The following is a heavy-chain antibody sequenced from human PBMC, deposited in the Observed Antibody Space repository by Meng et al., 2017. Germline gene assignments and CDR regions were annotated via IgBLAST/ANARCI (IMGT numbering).Heavy chain of an antibody. Sequence: GSLRLSCAASGFTFSSYAMSWVRQAPGKGLEWVSAISGSGGSTFYADSVKGRFTISRDNSKNTLYLQMNSLRAEDTAVYYCASDTYYYDSSGPSYFDYWGQGTLVTVSS. CDR3: ASDTYYYDSSGPSYFDY. CDR2: ISGSGGST. V-gene: IGHV3-23*01. J-gene: IGHJ4*02. D-gene: IGHD3-22*01. CDR1: GFTFSSYA.